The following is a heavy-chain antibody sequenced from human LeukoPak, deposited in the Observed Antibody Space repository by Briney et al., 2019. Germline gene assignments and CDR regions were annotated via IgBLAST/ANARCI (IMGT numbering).Heavy chain of an antibody. CDR1: GGSISSGGYY. CDR3: ARDWGTYFDY. Sequence: SETLSLTCTVSGGSISSGGYYWSWIRQHPGKGLEWIGYIYYSGSTYYNPSLESRLTMSVDTSKNQFSLHLTSVTAADTAVYYCARDWGTYFDYWGQGTLVTVSS. CDR2: IYYSGST. J-gene: IGHJ4*02. V-gene: IGHV4-31*03. D-gene: IGHD7-27*01.